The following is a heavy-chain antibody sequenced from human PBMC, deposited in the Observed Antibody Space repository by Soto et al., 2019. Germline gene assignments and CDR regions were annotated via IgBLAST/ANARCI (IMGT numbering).Heavy chain of an antibody. J-gene: IGHJ6*02. CDR3: ARGTYCVGGACYAGRKGLDV. V-gene: IGHV4-61*01. CDR2: IYYSGST. Sequence: SETLSLTCTVSGGSVSSGSYYWSWIRQPPGRGLEWIGYIYYSGSTNYNPSLKSRVTISVDTSKNQFSLKLNSVTAADTAVYYCARGTYCVGGACYAGRKGLDVWGQGTTVTVSS. D-gene: IGHD2-21*01. CDR1: GGSVSSGSYY.